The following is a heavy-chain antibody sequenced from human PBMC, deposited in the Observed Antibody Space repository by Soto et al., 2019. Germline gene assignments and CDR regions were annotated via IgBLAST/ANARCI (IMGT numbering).Heavy chain of an antibody. V-gene: IGHV4-39*01. Sequence: SETLSLTCTVSGGSISSSSYYWGWIRQTPGKGLEWIGTIYYMGIAYYNPSLRSRVTISIDTSKNQFSPKLSSVTAADTAIYYCARRAYQVIGWFDPWGQGTLVTVSS. J-gene: IGHJ5*02. CDR3: ARRAYQVIGWFDP. CDR1: GGSISSSSYY. D-gene: IGHD2-2*01. CDR2: IYYMGIA.